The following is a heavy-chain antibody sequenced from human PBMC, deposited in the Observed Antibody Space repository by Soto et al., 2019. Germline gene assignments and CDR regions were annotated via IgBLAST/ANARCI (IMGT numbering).Heavy chain of an antibody. V-gene: IGHV3-9*01. CDR1: GFTFDDYA. J-gene: IGHJ3*02. Sequence: GGSLRLSCAASGFTFDDYAMHWVRQAPGKGLEWVSGISWNSGSIGYADSVKGRFTISRDNAKNSLYLQMNSLRAEDTALYYCAKGDHIAAVPRGAFDIWGQGTMVTVSS. CDR3: AKGDHIAAVPRGAFDI. CDR2: ISWNSGSI. D-gene: IGHD6-25*01.